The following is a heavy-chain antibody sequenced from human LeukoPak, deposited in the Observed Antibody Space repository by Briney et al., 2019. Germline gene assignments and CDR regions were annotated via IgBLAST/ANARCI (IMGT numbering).Heavy chain of an antibody. D-gene: IGHD1-26*01. CDR2: ISGNGGTT. Sequence: GGSLRLSCAASGFTFSSYDKRWVRQAPGKGLEYVSAISGNGGTTYYANSVKGRFTISRDNSKNTLYLQMGSLRAEDMAVYYCARDGARYSGSYYNDYWGQGTLVTVSS. CDR3: ARDGARYSGSYYNDY. CDR1: GFTFSSYD. J-gene: IGHJ4*02. V-gene: IGHV3-64*01.